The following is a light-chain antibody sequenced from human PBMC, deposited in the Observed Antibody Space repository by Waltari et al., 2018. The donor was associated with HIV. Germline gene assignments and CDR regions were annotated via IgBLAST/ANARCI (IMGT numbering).Light chain of an antibody. Sequence: QSALTQPRSVSGSPGQSVTISCIETNSAVGSYTYVSWYRQHPGEAPKLIIYDVTKRPSGVPDRFSGAKSVNTASLTVSGLQADDEAEYYCCSYAGSYTWLFGGGTKLTVL. CDR2: DVT. J-gene: IGLJ2*01. CDR3: CSYAGSYTWL. V-gene: IGLV2-11*01. CDR1: NSAVGSYTY.